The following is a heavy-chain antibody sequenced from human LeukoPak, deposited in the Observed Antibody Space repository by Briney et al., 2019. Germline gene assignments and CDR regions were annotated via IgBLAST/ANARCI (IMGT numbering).Heavy chain of an antibody. CDR3: GALGQQLIP. D-gene: IGHD6-13*01. CDR1: GFTFSSYW. Sequence: GGSLRLSCAASGFTFSSYWMHWVRQAPGKGLVWVSRVNSDGSSTSYADFVKGRFTISRDNTKNTLYLQMNSLRAEDTAVYYCGALGQQLIPWGQGTLVTVSS. CDR2: VNSDGSST. J-gene: IGHJ4*02. V-gene: IGHV3-74*01.